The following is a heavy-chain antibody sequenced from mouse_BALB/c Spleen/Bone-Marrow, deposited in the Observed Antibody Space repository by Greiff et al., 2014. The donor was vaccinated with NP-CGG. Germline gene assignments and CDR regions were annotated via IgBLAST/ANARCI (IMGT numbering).Heavy chain of an antibody. CDR2: IYPGDGDT. V-gene: IGHV1-80*01. J-gene: IGHJ2*01. Sequence: QVPLKASGAELARPGSSVKISCKASGYAFSSYWMNWVKQRPGQGLEWIGQIYPGDGDTNYNGKFKGKATLTADKSSSTAYMQLSSLTSEDSAVYFCARVRNWADYWGQGTTLPVPS. CDR1: GYAFSSYW. CDR3: ARVRNWADY. D-gene: IGHD4-1*01.